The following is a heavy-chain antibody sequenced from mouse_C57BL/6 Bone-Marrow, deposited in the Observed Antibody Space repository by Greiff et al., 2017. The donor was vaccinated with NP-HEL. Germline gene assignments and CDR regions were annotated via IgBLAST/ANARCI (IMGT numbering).Heavy chain of an antibody. CDR3: ARERGYYYGSSPYYFDY. D-gene: IGHD1-1*01. CDR1: GFTFSSYA. J-gene: IGHJ2*01. CDR2: ISDGGSYT. Sequence: EVQVVESGGGLVKPGGSLKLSCAASGFTFSSYAMSWVRQTPEKRLEWVATISDGGSYTYYPDNVKGRFTISRDNAKNNLYLQMSHLKSEDTAMYYCARERGYYYGSSPYYFDYWGQGTTLTVSS. V-gene: IGHV5-4*01.